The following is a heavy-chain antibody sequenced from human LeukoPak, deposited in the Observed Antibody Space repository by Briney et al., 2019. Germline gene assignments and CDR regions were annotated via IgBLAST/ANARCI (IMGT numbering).Heavy chain of an antibody. CDR1: GFTFSSYA. Sequence: GGSLRLSCAASGFTFSSYAMSWVRQAPGKGLEWVADISGSGGSTYYADSVKGRFTISRDNSKNTLYLQMNSLRAEDTAVYYCAKGWELLGEIVYWGQGTLVTVSS. V-gene: IGHV3-23*01. J-gene: IGHJ4*02. CDR2: ISGSGGST. D-gene: IGHD1-26*01. CDR3: AKGWELLGEIVY.